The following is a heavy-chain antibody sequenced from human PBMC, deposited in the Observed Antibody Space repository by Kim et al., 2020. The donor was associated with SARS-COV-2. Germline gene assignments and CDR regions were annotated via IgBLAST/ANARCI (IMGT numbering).Heavy chain of an antibody. CDR3: ARAPGHYYGSGSYYNPLYYYGMDV. D-gene: IGHD3-10*01. J-gene: IGHJ6*02. CDR1: GFTFSSYG. Sequence: GGSLRLSCAASGFTFSSYGMHWVRQAPGKGLEWVAVISYDGSNKYYADSVKGRFTISRDNSKNTLYLQMNSLRAEDTAVYYCARAPGHYYGSGSYYNPLYYYGMDVWGQGTTVTVSS. CDR2: ISYDGSNK. V-gene: IGHV3-33*05.